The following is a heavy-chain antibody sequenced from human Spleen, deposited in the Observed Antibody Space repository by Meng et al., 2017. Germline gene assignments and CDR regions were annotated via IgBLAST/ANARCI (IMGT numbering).Heavy chain of an antibody. CDR3: ARDLNRGIDY. CDR2: ISSSGSTI. D-gene: IGHD2/OR15-2a*01. Sequence: GESLKISCAASGFTFSDYYMSWIRQAPGKGLEWVSYISSSGSTIYYAESVKGRFTNSRDNAKNSLYLQMNSLRSEDTAVYYCARDLNRGIDYWGQGTLVTVSS. J-gene: IGHJ4*02. V-gene: IGHV3-11*01. CDR1: GFTFSDYY.